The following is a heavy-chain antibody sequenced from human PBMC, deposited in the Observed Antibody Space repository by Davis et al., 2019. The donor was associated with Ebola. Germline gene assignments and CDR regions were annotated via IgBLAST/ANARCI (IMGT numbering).Heavy chain of an antibody. J-gene: IGHJ3*02. Sequence: GESLKISCTASGFTFGSYGMNWVRQAPGKGLEWVSYISSSSRTITYADSVKGRFTISRDNAKNSLYLQMNSLRVEDTAVYYCASAYVTAFDAFDIWGQGTMVSVSS. CDR2: ISSSSRTI. CDR1: GFTFGSYG. D-gene: IGHD2-21*02. CDR3: ASAYVTAFDAFDI. V-gene: IGHV3-48*01.